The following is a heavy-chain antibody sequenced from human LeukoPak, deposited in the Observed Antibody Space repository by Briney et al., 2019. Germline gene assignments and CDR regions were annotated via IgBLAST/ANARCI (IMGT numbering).Heavy chain of an antibody. J-gene: IGHJ3*02. CDR1: GCSISSSSYY. CDR2: IYYSGST. Sequence: SETLSLTCTVSGCSISSSSYYWGWIRQPPGKGLEWIGSIYYSGSTYYNPSLKSRVTISVDTSKNQFFLKLSSVTAADTAVYYGARSFVDIVATCTFDIWGQGTMVTVSS. CDR3: ARSFVDIVATCTFDI. V-gene: IGHV4-39*01. D-gene: IGHD5-12*01.